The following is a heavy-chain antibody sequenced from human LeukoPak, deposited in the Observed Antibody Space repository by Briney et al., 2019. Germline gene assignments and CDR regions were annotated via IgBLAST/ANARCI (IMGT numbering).Heavy chain of an antibody. CDR3: AKGLRTGVGPYMGYHYYMDV. D-gene: IGHD3-16*01. Sequence: GGSLRLSCAASGFTFSGYSMNWVRQAPGKGLDWVSYISSSSTTIYYADSVMGRFTISRDNSKNTLYLQMNSLRADDTALYYCAKGLRTGVGPYMGYHYYMDVWGKGATVTVSS. V-gene: IGHV3-48*01. CDR2: ISSSSTTI. J-gene: IGHJ6*03. CDR1: GFTFSGYS.